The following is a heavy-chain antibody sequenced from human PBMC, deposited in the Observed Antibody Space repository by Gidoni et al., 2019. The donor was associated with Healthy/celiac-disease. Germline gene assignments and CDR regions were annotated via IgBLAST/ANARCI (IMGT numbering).Heavy chain of an antibody. V-gene: IGHV3-11*05. D-gene: IGHD5-18*01. Sequence: LEWVSYISSSSSYTNYADSVKGRFTISRDNAKNSLYLQMNSLRAEDTAVYYCARDAGYSYEDYWGQGTLVNVSS. CDR2: ISSSSSYT. J-gene: IGHJ4*02. CDR3: ARDAGYSYEDY.